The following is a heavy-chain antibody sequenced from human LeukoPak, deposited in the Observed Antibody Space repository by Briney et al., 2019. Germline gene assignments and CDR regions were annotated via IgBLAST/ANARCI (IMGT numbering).Heavy chain of an antibody. CDR3: AKLISPYDY. Sequence: GGSLRLSCAASGFTFSTYWMYWVRQAPGKGLVWVSRIKTDGSSTAYADSVKGRFTISRDNAKNTLYLQMNSLSAEDTAVYYCAKLISPYDYWGQGTLVLVSS. CDR1: GFTFSTYW. CDR2: IKTDGSST. J-gene: IGHJ4*02. D-gene: IGHD5-24*01. V-gene: IGHV3-74*01.